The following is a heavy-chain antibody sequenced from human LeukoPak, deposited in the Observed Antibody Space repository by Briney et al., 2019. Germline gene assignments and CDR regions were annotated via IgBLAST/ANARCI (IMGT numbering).Heavy chain of an antibody. Sequence: PSETLSLTCTVSGGSISYSSYYWGWIRQPPGKGLEWIGSIHYSGSTYYNPSLKSRVTISVDTSKNQFSLKLSSVTAADTAVYYCARLAAAGPTLDYWGQGTLVTVSS. CDR3: ARLAAAGPTLDY. D-gene: IGHD6-13*01. CDR2: IHYSGST. CDR1: GGSISYSSYY. J-gene: IGHJ4*02. V-gene: IGHV4-39*07.